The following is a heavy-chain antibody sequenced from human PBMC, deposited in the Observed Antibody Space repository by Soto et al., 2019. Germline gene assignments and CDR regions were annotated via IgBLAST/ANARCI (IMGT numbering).Heavy chain of an antibody. Sequence: SETLSLTCSVSGDSISGYYWSWVRQPPGKGLEWIAYISSSGTTSYNPSLKSRVTMSVDTSKNQFSLKVNSVTTADTAVYYCARISSGWYWFDPWGQGTLVTVSS. CDR1: GDSISGYY. V-gene: IGHV4-59*01. J-gene: IGHJ5*02. CDR2: ISSSGTT. D-gene: IGHD6-19*01. CDR3: ARISSGWYWFDP.